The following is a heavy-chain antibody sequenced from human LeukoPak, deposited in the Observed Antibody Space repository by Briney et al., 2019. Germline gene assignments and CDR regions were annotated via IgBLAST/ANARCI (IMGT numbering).Heavy chain of an antibody. CDR2: ISSNGGST. J-gene: IGHJ4*02. D-gene: IGHD5-18*01. CDR3: AGDHNSYGYDY. CDR1: GFTFSSYA. V-gene: IGHV3-64*01. Sequence: GGSLRLSCAASGFTFSSYAMHWVRQAPGKGLEYVSAISSNGGSTYYANSVKGRFTISRDNSKNTLYLQMGSLRAEDMAVYYCAGDHNSYGYDYWGQGTLVTVSS.